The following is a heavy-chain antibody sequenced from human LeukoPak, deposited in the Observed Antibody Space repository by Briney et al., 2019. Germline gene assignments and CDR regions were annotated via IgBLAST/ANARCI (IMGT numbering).Heavy chain of an antibody. V-gene: IGHV3-21*01. D-gene: IGHD3-22*01. Sequence: GSLRLSRGASGFTFSIYSMNWVRQAPGKGREWVSSISSSSSYIYYADSVKGRFTISRDNAKNSLYLQMNSLRAEDKAVYYCARERGDGRYYDSSENFDYWGQGTLVTVSS. J-gene: IGHJ4*02. CDR1: GFTFSIYS. CDR3: ARERGDGRYYDSSENFDY. CDR2: ISSSSSYI.